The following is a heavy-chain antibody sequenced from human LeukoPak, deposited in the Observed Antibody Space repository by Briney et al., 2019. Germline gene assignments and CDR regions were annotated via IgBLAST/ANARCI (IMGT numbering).Heavy chain of an antibody. Sequence: SETLSLTCAVYGGSFSGYYWSWIRQPPGKGLEWIGEINHSRSTNYNPSLKSRVTISVDTSKNQFSLKLSSVTAADTAVYYCARGIRDYWGQGTLVTVSS. J-gene: IGHJ4*02. CDR2: INHSRST. V-gene: IGHV4-34*01. CDR1: GGSFSGYY. CDR3: ARGIRDY.